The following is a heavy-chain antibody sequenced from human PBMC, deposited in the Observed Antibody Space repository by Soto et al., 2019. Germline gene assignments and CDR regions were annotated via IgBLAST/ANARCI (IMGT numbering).Heavy chain of an antibody. Sequence: QVQLVESGGGVVQPGRSLRLSCAASGFTFSSYAMHWVRQAPGKGLEWVAVISYDGSNKYYADSVKGRFTISRDNSKNTLYLQMNSLRAEDTAVYYCARDQGLGGRPFYYGMDVWGQGTTVTVSS. CDR3: ARDQGLGGRPFYYGMDV. V-gene: IGHV3-30-3*01. D-gene: IGHD1-26*01. CDR2: ISYDGSNK. CDR1: GFTFSSYA. J-gene: IGHJ6*02.